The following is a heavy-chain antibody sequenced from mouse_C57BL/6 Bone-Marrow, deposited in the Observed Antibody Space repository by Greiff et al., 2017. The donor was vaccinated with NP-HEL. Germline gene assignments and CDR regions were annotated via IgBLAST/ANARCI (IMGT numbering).Heavy chain of an antibody. Sequence: EVKLQESGPELVKPGASVKMSCKASGYTFTDYNMHWVKQSHGKSLEWIGYINPNNGGTSYNQKFKGKATLTVNKSSSTAYMELRSLTSEDSAVYYCALLWLRRGYYAMDYWGQGTSVTVSS. J-gene: IGHJ4*01. CDR3: ALLWLRRGYYAMDY. CDR1: GYTFTDYN. CDR2: INPNNGGT. V-gene: IGHV1-22*01. D-gene: IGHD2-2*01.